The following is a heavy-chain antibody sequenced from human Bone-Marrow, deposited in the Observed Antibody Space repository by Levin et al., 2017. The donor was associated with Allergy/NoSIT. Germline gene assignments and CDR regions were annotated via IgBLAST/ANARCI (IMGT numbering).Heavy chain of an antibody. CDR3: GRGGSGWYLEH. J-gene: IGHJ4*02. Sequence: PGESLKISCKGSGYFFSIYWISWVRQMPGKGLEWMGRIDPSDSQTNYSPSSQGHVTIPADKSISTAYLQWSSLTASDTAIYYCGRGGSGWYLEHWGQGTLVTVSS. CDR1: GYFFSIYW. D-gene: IGHD6-19*01. CDR2: IDPSDSQT. V-gene: IGHV5-10-1*01.